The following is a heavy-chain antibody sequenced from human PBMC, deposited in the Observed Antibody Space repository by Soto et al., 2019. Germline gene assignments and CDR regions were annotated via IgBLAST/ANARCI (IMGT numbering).Heavy chain of an antibody. Sequence: SETLSLTCTVSGGSISSGGYYWSWIRQHPGKGLEWIGYIYYSGSTYYNPSLKSRVTISVDTSKNQFSLKLSSVTAADTAVYYCARDTLLFQEYYFDYWGQGTLVTVSS. CDR3: ARDTLLFQEYYFDY. J-gene: IGHJ4*02. CDR1: GGSISSGGYY. CDR2: IYYSGST. V-gene: IGHV4-31*03.